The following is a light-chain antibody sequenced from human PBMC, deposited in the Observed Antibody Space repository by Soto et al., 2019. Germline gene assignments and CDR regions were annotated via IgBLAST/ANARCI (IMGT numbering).Light chain of an antibody. V-gene: IGLV2-14*01. CDR3: SSYTSSSTLLVV. Sequence: QSALTQPASVSGSPGQSSTISCTGTSSDVGGYNYVSWYQQHPGKAPKLMIYDVSNRPSGVSNRFSGSKSGNTASLTISGLPAEYEADYYCSSYTSSSTLLVVFGGGTKLTVL. CDR2: DVS. J-gene: IGLJ2*01. CDR1: SSDVGGYNY.